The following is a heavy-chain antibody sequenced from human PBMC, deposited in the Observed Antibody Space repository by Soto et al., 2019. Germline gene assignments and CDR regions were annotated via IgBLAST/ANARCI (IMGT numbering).Heavy chain of an antibody. Sequence: GWSLRLSCAASGFSVRNIFMSWVRQAPGKGLEWVSTMSSDGNTYYAESVKGRFTISRDSSKNTLWLQMNSLRVDDTAVYYCARDHAFGGYDYRGQGTLVTVS. CDR1: GFSVRNIF. CDR3: ARDHAFGGYDY. D-gene: IGHD5-12*01. CDR2: MSSDGNT. J-gene: IGHJ4*02. V-gene: IGHV3-53*01.